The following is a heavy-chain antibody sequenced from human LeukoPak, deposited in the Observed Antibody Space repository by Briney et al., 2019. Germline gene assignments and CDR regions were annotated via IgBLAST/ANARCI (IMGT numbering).Heavy chain of an antibody. D-gene: IGHD2-2*01. CDR1: GFTFSSYT. V-gene: IGHV3-21*01. CDR2: IIGTSTYI. J-gene: IGHJ6*03. Sequence: GGSLRLSCAGSGFTFSSYTMNWVRQAPGKGLEWVSSIIGTSTYIFYADSLKGRFTISRDNTKSSLYLQMNSLRAEDTAVYYCARDMRDQSYCSSISCYYYMDVWGKGTTVTVSS. CDR3: ARDMRDQSYCSSISCYYYMDV.